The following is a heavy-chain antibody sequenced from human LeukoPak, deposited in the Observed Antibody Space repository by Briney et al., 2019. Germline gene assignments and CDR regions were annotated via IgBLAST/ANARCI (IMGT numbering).Heavy chain of an antibody. D-gene: IGHD1-7*01. Sequence: GGPLRLSCAASGFTFSNHAITWVRQAPGKGLEWVSTISGSGGSTFYADSVQGRFTISRDNSKNTVFLQMNRLRAEDMAVYYCAKDMGTTPYYLDSWGQGILVTVSS. CDR1: GFTFSNHA. CDR3: AKDMGTTPYYLDS. CDR2: ISGSGGST. J-gene: IGHJ4*02. V-gene: IGHV3-23*01.